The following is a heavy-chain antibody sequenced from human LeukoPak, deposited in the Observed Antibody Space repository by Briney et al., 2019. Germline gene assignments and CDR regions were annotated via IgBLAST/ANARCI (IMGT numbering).Heavy chain of an antibody. CDR2: ICYDGTTK. V-gene: IGHV3-33*06. D-gene: IGHD5-12*01. J-gene: IGHJ6*03. CDR1: GFTFSSYG. CDR3: AKGAGYSAYNYHYYYLDV. Sequence: GRSLRLSCAASGFTFSSYGMHWVRQAPGKGLAWVAVICYDGTTKYYADSVKGRFTISRDNSKNTLSLQMNSLRAEDTAVYYCAKGAGYSAYNYHYYYLDVWGKGTTVTVSS.